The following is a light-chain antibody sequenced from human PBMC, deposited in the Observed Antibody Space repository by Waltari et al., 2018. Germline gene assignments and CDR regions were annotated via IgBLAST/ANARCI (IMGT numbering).Light chain of an antibody. CDR2: ATS. Sequence: DIQMTHSPSSVSASVGDRVTITCRASQGISSWLAWYQQKPGTAPKLLIYATSTLQSGVPSRYNGSGSGTEFTLTINSLKPEDFASYYRQQPHSFPPLPLGEGTRVKIK. CDR3: QQPHSFPPLP. V-gene: IGKV1-12*01. J-gene: IGKJ4*01. CDR1: QGISSW.